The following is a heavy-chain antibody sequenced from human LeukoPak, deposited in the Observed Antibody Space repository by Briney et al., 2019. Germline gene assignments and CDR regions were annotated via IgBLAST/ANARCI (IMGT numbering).Heavy chain of an antibody. D-gene: IGHD3-10*02. V-gene: IGHV3-20*04. CDR1: GFTFDDYG. CDR2: INWNGGSS. J-gene: IGHJ6*04. Sequence: PGGSLRLSCAASGFTFDDYGMSWVRQAPGKWLEWVSGINWNGGSSGSADFVKGRFTISRDNAKNSLYLQMNSLRAEDTAVYYCAELGITMIGGVWGKGTTVTISS. CDR3: AELGITMIGGV.